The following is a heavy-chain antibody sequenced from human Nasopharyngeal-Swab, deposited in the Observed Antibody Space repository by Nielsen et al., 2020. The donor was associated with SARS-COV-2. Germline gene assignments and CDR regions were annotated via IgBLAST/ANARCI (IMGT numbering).Heavy chain of an antibody. CDR1: GFTFDDYT. Sequence: GGSLRLSCAASGFTFDDYTMHWVRQAPGKGLEWVSGINWNSGRKGYADSVKGRFTISRDNAKNSLYLLVNSLRSEDTALYYCAKARRTDTYGFECFDYWGQGSLVTVPS. CDR3: AKARRTDTYGFECFDY. V-gene: IGHV3-9*01. CDR2: INWNSGRK. J-gene: IGHJ4*02. D-gene: IGHD5-18*01.